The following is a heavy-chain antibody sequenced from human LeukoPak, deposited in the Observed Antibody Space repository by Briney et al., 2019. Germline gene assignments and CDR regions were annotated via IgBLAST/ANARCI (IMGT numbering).Heavy chain of an antibody. CDR3: AGPWDQVGFDP. D-gene: IGHD1-26*01. J-gene: IGHJ5*02. V-gene: IGHV1-2*02. CDR2: IYPKTGGT. CDR1: GYTFTGYY. Sequence: GASVKVSCKASGYTFTGYYLHWVRQAPGQGLEWMGWIYPKTGGTSYAQKFQGRVTMTRDTSISTAYMELIGLRSDDPAVYYCAGPWDQVGFDPWGQGTLVSVSS.